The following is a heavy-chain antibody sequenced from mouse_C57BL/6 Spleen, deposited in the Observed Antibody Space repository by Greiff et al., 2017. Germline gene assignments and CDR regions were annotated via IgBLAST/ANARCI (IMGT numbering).Heavy chain of an antibody. CDR1: GYTFTSYW. D-gene: IGHD1-1*01. Sequence: QVQLQQPGAELVKPGASVKLSCKASGYTFTSYWMQWVKQRPGQGLEWIGEIDPSDSYNNYNPKFKGKATLTVDTSSSTAYMQLSSLTSEDSAVYYCASDYGSSYGFAYWGQGTLVTVSA. J-gene: IGHJ3*01. CDR3: ASDYGSSYGFAY. V-gene: IGHV1-50*01. CDR2: IDPSDSYN.